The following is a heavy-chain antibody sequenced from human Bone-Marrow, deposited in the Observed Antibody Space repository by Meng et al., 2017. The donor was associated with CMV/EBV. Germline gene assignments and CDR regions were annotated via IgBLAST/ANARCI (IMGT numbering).Heavy chain of an antibody. Sequence: GGSLRLSCAASGFTFSSYAMHWVRQAPGKGLEWVAVISYDGSNKYYADSVKGRFTISRDNSKNTLYLQMNSLRAEDTAVYYCARGWRLRVSDWGQGTRVTSYS. CDR1: GFTFSSYA. V-gene: IGHV3-30-3*01. J-gene: IGHJ4*02. CDR3: ARGWRLRVSD. D-gene: IGHD4-17*01. CDR2: ISYDGSNK.